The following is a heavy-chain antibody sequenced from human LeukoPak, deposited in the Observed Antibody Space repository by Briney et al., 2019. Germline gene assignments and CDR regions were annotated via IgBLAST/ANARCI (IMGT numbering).Heavy chain of an antibody. J-gene: IGHJ4*02. V-gene: IGHV1-2*02. Sequence: ASVKVSCKASGYTFTVYSIHWMRQAPGQGLEFVGRIDPNSGVTNYAQNLQGRVTMTTDTSVSTVYMELSRLTSDDTAVYYCAVSVQAPPIPTFDYWGQGTPVTVSS. CDR3: AVSVQAPPIPTFDY. CDR1: GYTFTVYS. CDR2: IDPNSGVT.